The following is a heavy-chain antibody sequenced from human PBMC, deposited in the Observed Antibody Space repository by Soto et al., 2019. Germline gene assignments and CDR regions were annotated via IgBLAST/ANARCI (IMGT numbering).Heavy chain of an antibody. J-gene: IGHJ4*02. CDR2: ISRSSSNI. CDR3: ARMGCYSTSCYSYHFDE. D-gene: IGHD2-2*01. CDR1: GFTFSSYR. Sequence: EVQLVESGGGLVQPGGSLTLSCAASGFTFSSYRMNWVRQAPGKGLEWVSYISRSSSNIAYADSVKGRFTISRDNAKNSLYLLMNSLRDEDTAVYYCARMGCYSTSCYSYHFDEWGQGTLVTVSS. V-gene: IGHV3-48*02.